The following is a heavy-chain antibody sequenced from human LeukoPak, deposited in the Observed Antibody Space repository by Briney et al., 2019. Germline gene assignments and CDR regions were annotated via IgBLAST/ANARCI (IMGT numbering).Heavy chain of an antibody. J-gene: IGHJ6*02. V-gene: IGHV3-66*01. CDR3: ARARGDFLWYYYYGMDV. Sequence: GGSLRLSCAASGFTVSSNYMSWVRQAPGKGLVWVSVIYSGGSTYYADSVKGRFTISRDNSKNTLYLQMNSLRAEDTAVYYCARARGDFLWYYYYGMDVWGQGTTVTVSS. CDR2: IYSGGST. D-gene: IGHD2-21*02. CDR1: GFTVSSNY.